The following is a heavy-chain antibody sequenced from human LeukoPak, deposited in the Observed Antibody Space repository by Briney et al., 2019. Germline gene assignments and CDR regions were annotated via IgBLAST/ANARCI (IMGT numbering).Heavy chain of an antibody. D-gene: IGHD3-22*01. CDR3: AKDRSMGSYYDSSGYSDFDS. CDR2: ISGSGETI. V-gene: IGHV3-23*01. CDR1: GFTFSNYA. Sequence: PGGSLRLSCAASGFTFSNYAMTWVRQAPGKGLEWVSSISGSGETIYYADSVKGRFTISRDSSKNTLYLQVNSLRAEDTAVFYCAKDRSMGSYYDSSGYSDFDSWGQGTLVTVSS. J-gene: IGHJ4*02.